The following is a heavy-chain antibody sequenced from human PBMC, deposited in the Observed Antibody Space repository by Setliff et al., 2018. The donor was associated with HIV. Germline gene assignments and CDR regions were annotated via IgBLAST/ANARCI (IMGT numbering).Heavy chain of an antibody. Sequence: SLRLSCTASGFTFGDYAMSWVRQAPGKGLEWVGFIRSKAYGGTTEYAASVKGRFTISRDNSKSIAYLQMNTLRSDDTAVYYCSRVHSPLYYDILTGYLDYWGQGTLVTVSS. CDR3: SRVHSPLYYDILTGYLDY. V-gene: IGHV3-49*04. J-gene: IGHJ4*02. CDR1: GFTFGDYA. D-gene: IGHD3-9*01. CDR2: IRSKAYGGTT.